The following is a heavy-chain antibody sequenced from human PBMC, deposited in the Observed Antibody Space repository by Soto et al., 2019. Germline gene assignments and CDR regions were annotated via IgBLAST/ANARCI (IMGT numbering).Heavy chain of an antibody. V-gene: IGHV4-34*01. J-gene: IGHJ4*02. CDR2: INHSGST. D-gene: IGHD2-15*01. CDR3: ASAPAPPIGY. Sequence: SETLSLTCAVYGGSFSGYYWSWIRQPPGKGLEWIGEINHSGSTNYNPSLKSRVTISVDTSKNQFSLKLSSVTAADTAVYYCASAPAPPIGYWGQGTLVTVSS. CDR1: GGSFSGYY.